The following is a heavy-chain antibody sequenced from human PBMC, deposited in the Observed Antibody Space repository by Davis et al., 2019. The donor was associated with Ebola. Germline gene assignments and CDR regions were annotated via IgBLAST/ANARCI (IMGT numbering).Heavy chain of an antibody. Sequence: PGGSLRLSCAASGFTFSSYSMNWVRQAPGKGLEWVSSISSSSSYIYYADSVKGRFTISRDNAKNSLYLQMNSLRAEDTAVYYCARDLTYYDFWSGYLPQYYYYYGMDVWGQGTTVTVSS. D-gene: IGHD3-3*01. V-gene: IGHV3-21*01. CDR2: ISSSSSYI. CDR3: ARDLTYYDFWSGYLPQYYYYYGMDV. CDR1: GFTFSSYS. J-gene: IGHJ6*02.